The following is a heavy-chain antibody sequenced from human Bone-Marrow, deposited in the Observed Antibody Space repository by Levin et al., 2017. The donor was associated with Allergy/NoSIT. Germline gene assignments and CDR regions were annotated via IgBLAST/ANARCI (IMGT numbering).Heavy chain of an antibody. V-gene: IGHV4-59*01. J-gene: IGHJ4*02. D-gene: IGHD5-24*01. CDR3: ARADTSTRDIDY. Sequence: SETLSLTCSVSGGSISTYFWNWIRQPPGKGLEWIGSVYYSGTTKYNPSLKSRVTISVDTSKNQFSLNLISVTAADTAVYYCARADTSTRDIDYWGRGTLVTVSS. CDR2: VYYSGTT. CDR1: GGSISTYF.